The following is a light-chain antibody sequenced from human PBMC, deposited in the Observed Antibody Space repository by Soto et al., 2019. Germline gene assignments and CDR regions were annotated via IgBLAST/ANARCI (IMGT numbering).Light chain of an antibody. CDR1: QSVSLS. CDR2: GAS. CDR3: LQYYTTTYS. V-gene: IGKV3-15*01. Sequence: EIVLTQPPPTLSVSLGDRATLSCRASQSVSLSLAWYQMRPGQPPRLLIYGASTRATDIPARFSGSGSGTDFTLTISSLQSEDVAVYYCLQYYTTTYSFGQGTKVDIK. J-gene: IGKJ2*01.